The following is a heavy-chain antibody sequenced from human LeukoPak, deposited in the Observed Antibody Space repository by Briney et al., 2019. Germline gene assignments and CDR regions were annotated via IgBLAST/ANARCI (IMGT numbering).Heavy chain of an antibody. CDR2: IRYDGSNK. J-gene: IGHJ4*02. CDR3: ARGSGYSYGYDY. Sequence: PGGSLRLSCAASGFTFSSYGMHWVRQAPGKGLEWVAFIRYDGSNKYYADSVKGRFTISRDNSKNTLYLQMNSLRAEDTAVYYCARGSGYSYGYDYWGQGTLATVSS. D-gene: IGHD5-18*01. V-gene: IGHV3-30*02. CDR1: GFTFSSYG.